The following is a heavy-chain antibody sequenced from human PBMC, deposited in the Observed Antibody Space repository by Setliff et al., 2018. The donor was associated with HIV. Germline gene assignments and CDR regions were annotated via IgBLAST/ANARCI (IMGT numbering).Heavy chain of an antibody. V-gene: IGHV1-18*04. CDR2: ISTFNGDT. CDR3: ARDLGSYQGWFDP. CDR1: GYTFTDYY. D-gene: IGHD1-26*01. J-gene: IGHJ5*02. Sequence: ASVKVSCKASGYTFTDYYLNWVRQAPGQGLEWMGWISTFNGDTNFAQKFQGRVTITRDTSASTAYMELSSLRSEDTAVYYCARDLGSYQGWFDPWGQGTLVTVSS.